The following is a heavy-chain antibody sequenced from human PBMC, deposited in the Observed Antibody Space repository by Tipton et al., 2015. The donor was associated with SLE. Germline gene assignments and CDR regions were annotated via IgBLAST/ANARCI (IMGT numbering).Heavy chain of an antibody. Sequence: TLSLTCTVSGGYITSHYWSWIRQPPGKGLEWIGYIYYSGSTNYNPSLKSRVTISIDRSNYQFSLKLKSVTAADTGVYYCARLEWLLPGETDDVGYYGMDVWGQGTTVTVSS. J-gene: IGHJ6*02. CDR3: ARLEWLLPGETDDVGYYGMDV. V-gene: IGHV4-59*11. CDR2: IYYSGST. CDR1: GGYITSHY. D-gene: IGHD3-3*01.